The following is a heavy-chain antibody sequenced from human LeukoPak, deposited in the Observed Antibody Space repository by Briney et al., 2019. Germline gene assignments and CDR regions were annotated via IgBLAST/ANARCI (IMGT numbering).Heavy chain of an antibody. V-gene: IGHV3-15*01. CDR3: TTDIESGYGDYANDY. CDR1: GFTFTNAW. Sequence: PGGSLRLSCAASGFTFTNAWMSWVRQAPGKGLEWVGRIKSKTDGGTTDYAAPVKGRFTISRDDSKNTLYLQMNSLKTEDTAVYYCTTDIESGYGDYANDYWGQGTLVTVSS. D-gene: IGHD4-17*01. CDR2: IKSKTDGGTT. J-gene: IGHJ4*02.